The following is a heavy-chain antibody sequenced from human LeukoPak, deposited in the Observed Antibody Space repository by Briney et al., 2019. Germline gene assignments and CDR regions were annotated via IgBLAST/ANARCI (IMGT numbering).Heavy chain of an antibody. CDR1: GRSVSTFY. D-gene: IGHD1-26*01. J-gene: IGHJ2*01. Sequence: SETLSLTCIVSGRSVSTFYWSWLRQSPGRGLEWIGFIHDTGSTTYNPSLKSRVTISLETSKNQLSLMLTSVTAADTAMYYCARGSTDVYWYLDVWGRGTLVTVSS. CDR3: ARGSTDVYWYLDV. V-gene: IGHV4-59*02. CDR2: IHDTGST.